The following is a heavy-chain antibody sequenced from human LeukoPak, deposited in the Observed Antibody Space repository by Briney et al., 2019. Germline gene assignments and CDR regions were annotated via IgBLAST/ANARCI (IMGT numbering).Heavy chain of an antibody. V-gene: IGHV3-23*01. Sequence: GGSLRLSCAASGFTFSSYAMSWVRQAPGKGLEWVSAISGSGGSTYYADSVKGRFTISRDNSKYTLYLQMNSLRAEDTAVYYCARDPSGHDAFDIWGQGTMVTVSS. CDR3: ARDPSGHDAFDI. D-gene: IGHD6-25*01. J-gene: IGHJ3*02. CDR1: GFTFSSYA. CDR2: ISGSGGST.